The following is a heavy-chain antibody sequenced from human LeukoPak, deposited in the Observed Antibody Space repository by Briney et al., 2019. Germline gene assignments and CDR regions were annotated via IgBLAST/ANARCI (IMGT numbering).Heavy chain of an antibody. CDR3: ARDLDSFSSGWYVSRV. D-gene: IGHD6-19*01. CDR2: ISAYDGNT. J-gene: IGHJ4*02. CDR1: GYTFTSYG. Sequence: GASVKVSCKASGYTFTSYGINWVRQAPGQGLEWMGWISAYDGNTKFSQGFQGRVTMTTDTSTSTAYMELRSLRSDDTAVYYCARDLDSFSSGWYVSRVWGQGTLVTVSS. V-gene: IGHV1-18*01.